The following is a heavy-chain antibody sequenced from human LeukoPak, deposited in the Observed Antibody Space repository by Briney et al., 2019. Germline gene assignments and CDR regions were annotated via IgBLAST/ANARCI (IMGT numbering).Heavy chain of an antibody. Sequence: SVKVSCKASGGTFSSYAISWVRQAPGQGLEWMGRIIPILGIANYAQKFQGRVTITADKSTSTAYMELSSLRSEDTAVYYCARAAYSYGWRGFDYWGQGTLVSVSS. V-gene: IGHV1-69*04. CDR1: GGTFSSYA. J-gene: IGHJ4*02. D-gene: IGHD5-18*01. CDR2: IIPILGIA. CDR3: ARAAYSYGWRGFDY.